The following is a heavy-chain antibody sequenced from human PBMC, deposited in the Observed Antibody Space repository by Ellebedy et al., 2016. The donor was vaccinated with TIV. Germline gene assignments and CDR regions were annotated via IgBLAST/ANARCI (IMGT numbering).Heavy chain of an antibody. J-gene: IGHJ5*02. D-gene: IGHD2-2*02. Sequence: SETLSLTXTVSGGSISSGGYYWSWIRQHPGTGLEWIGYIYYSGSTYYNPSLKSRVTISVDTSKNQFSLKLSSVTAADTAVYYCARGGYCSSTSCYTRWFDTWGQGTLVTVSS. CDR3: ARGGYCSSTSCYTRWFDT. CDR1: GGSISSGGYY. V-gene: IGHV4-31*03. CDR2: IYYSGST.